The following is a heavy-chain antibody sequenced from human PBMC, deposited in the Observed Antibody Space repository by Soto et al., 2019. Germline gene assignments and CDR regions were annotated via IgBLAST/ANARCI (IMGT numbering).Heavy chain of an antibody. J-gene: IGHJ4*02. Sequence: QVQLQESGPGLVKPSETLSLTCTVSGGSISSYYWSWIRQPPGKGLEWIGYIYYSGSTNYNPSLKSRVTISVDTSKNQFSLKLSSVTAADTAVYYCARVTQVGFDYWGQGTLVTVSS. CDR1: GGSISSYY. D-gene: IGHD2-2*01. CDR3: ARVTQVGFDY. V-gene: IGHV4-59*01. CDR2: IYYSGST.